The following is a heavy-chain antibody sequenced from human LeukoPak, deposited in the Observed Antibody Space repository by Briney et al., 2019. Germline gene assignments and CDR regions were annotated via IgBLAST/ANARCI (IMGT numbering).Heavy chain of an antibody. V-gene: IGHV4-34*01. D-gene: IGHD6-13*01. CDR2: INHSGST. J-gene: IGHJ6*03. CDR1: GGSFSGYY. CDR3: AREVGSSWYSDYYYYMDV. Sequence: SETLSLTCAVYGGSFSGYYWSWIRQPPGKGLEWIGEINHSGSTNYNPSLKSRVTMSVDTSKNQFSLKLSSVTAADTAVYYCAREVGSSWYSDYYYYMDVWGKGTTATVSS.